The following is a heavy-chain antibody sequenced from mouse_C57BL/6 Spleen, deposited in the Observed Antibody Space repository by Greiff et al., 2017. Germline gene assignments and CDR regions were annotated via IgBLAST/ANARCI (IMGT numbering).Heavy chain of an antibody. CDR1: GYAFSSSW. CDR2: IYPGDGNT. J-gene: IGHJ1*03. Sequence: VLLQQSGPELVQPGASVKISCKASGYAFSSSWMNWVKQRPGKGLEWIGRIYPGDGNTNYNGKFKGKATLTADKSSNTAYMQLSSLTSEDSAVYFCAMGYYGSSPYWYFDVWGTGTTVTVSS. V-gene: IGHV1-82*01. D-gene: IGHD1-1*01. CDR3: AMGYYGSSPYWYFDV.